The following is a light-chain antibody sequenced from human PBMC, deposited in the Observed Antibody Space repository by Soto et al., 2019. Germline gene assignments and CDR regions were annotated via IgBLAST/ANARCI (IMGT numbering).Light chain of an antibody. J-gene: IGKJ4*01. CDR2: AAS. CDR3: QQLSSYPLT. CDR1: QALSNY. Sequence: DIQLTQSPSVLSASGGDTVTITCRASQALSNYLAWYQQKPGQAPNLLIYAASTLQSGVPSRFSGGGSGTDFTLTISSLQPEDFATYYCQQLSSYPLTFGGGTKVDIK. V-gene: IGKV1-9*01.